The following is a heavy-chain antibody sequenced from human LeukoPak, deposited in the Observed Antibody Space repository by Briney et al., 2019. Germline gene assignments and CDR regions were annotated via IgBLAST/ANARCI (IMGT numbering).Heavy chain of an antibody. V-gene: IGHV3-48*03. CDR2: ISSSGSTI. J-gene: IGHJ4*02. CDR1: GFTFSSYE. CDR3: VRDCTQVGSSTSCYTLDY. D-gene: IGHD2-2*02. Sequence: GGSLRLSCAASGFTFSSYEMNWVRQAPGKGLEWVSYISSSGSTIYYADSVKGRFTISRDNAKNSLYLQMNSLRAEDTAVYYCVRDCTQVGSSTSCYTLDYWGQGTLVTVSS.